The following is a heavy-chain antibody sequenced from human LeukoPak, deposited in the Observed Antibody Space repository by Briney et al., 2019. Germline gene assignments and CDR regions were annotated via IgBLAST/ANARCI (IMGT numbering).Heavy chain of an antibody. CDR3: ASYDPTKDVAASILDY. V-gene: IGHV3-30-3*01. CDR1: GFTFSSYA. J-gene: IGHJ4*02. D-gene: IGHD2-15*01. Sequence: GRSLRLSCAASGFTFSSYAMHWVRQAPGKGLEWVAVISYDGSNKYYADSVKGRFTISRDNSKNTLYLQMNSLRAGDTAVYYCASYDPTKDVAASILDYWGQGTLVTVSS. CDR2: ISYDGSNK.